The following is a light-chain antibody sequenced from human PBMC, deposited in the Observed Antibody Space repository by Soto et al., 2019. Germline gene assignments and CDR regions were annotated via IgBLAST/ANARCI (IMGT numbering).Light chain of an antibody. CDR2: DAS. V-gene: IGKV3-11*01. CDR1: LSVSFY. Sequence: EILMTHSPVTLSVSPGERATLSCVTSLSVSFYLYWYQQKPGQAPRLLISDASNRATGIPARFSGSGSGTDFTLTISSLEPEDFAVYYCHQRQYWPPITFGQWTRLEIK. CDR3: HQRQYWPPIT. J-gene: IGKJ5*01.